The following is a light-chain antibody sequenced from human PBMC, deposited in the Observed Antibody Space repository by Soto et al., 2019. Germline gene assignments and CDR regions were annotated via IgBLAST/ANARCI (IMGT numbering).Light chain of an antibody. Sequence: QAVVTQPPSASASLGASVTLTCTLSSGYSNYKVDWYQQRPGKGPRFVMRVGTGGIVGSKGDGIPDRFSVLGSGLNRYLTIKNVQEEDESDYHCGAVHGSGSNFVSVVFGGGTKLTVL. J-gene: IGLJ2*01. V-gene: IGLV9-49*01. CDR3: GAVHGSGSNFVSVV. CDR1: SGYSNYK. CDR2: VGTGGIVG.